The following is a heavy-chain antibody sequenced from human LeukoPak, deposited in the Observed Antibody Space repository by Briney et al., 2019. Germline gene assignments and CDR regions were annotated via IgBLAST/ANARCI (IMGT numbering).Heavy chain of an antibody. CDR2: ISAYNGNT. V-gene: IGHV1-18*04. J-gene: IGHJ5*02. CDR3: ARDGRQWVPLNWFDP. Sequence: AASVKVSCKASGSTFNTYGINWVRQAPGQGLEWMGWISAYNGNTNYAQNFQGRITLTTDTSTSTAYMDLTSLRFDDTAVYYCARDGRQWVPLNWFDPWGQGTLVIVSS. CDR1: GSTFNTYG. D-gene: IGHD6-19*01.